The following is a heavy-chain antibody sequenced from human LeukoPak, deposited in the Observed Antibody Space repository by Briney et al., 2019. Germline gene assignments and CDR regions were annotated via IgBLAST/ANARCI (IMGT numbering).Heavy chain of an antibody. Sequence: GGSLRLPCAASGFTFTSYWMSWVRQAPGKGLEWVANIDQDGSEKNYVDSVKGRFTISRDSAKNSLYLQLNSLRAEDTAVYYCARDQVGIFDYWGQGTLVTVSS. CDR2: IDQDGSEK. J-gene: IGHJ4*02. CDR1: GFTFTSYW. CDR3: ARDQVGIFDY. V-gene: IGHV3-7*01. D-gene: IGHD1-26*01.